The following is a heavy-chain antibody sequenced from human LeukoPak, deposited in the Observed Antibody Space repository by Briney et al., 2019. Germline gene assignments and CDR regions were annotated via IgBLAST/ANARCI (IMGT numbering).Heavy chain of an antibody. V-gene: IGHV3-30*14. CDR3: AGNSMVRGVPNWFDP. CDR1: GFTFSSYA. J-gene: IGHJ5*02. Sequence: GRSLRLSCAASGFTFSSYAMHWVRQAPGKGLEWVAVISYDGSNKYYADSVKGRFTISRDNSKNTLYLQMNSLRAEDTAVYYCAGNSMVRGVPNWFDPWGQGTLVTVSS. D-gene: IGHD3-10*01. CDR2: ISYDGSNK.